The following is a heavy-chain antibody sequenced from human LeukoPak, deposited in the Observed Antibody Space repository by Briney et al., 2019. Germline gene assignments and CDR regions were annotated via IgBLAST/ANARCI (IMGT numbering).Heavy chain of an antibody. CDR2: IYHSGST. V-gene: IGHV4-38-2*02. CDR1: GYSISSGYY. CDR3: AREQWLVPHYFDY. D-gene: IGHD6-19*01. J-gene: IGHJ4*02. Sequence: SETLSLTCTVSGYSISSGYYWGWIRQPPGKGLEWIGSIYHSGSTYYNPSLKSRVTISVDTSKNQFSLKLSSVTAADTAVYYCAREQWLVPHYFDYWGQGTLVTVSS.